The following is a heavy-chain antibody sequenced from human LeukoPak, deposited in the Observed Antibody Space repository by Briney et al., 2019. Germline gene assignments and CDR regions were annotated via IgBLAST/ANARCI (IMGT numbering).Heavy chain of an antibody. V-gene: IGHV1-2*02. D-gene: IGHD6-13*01. J-gene: IGHJ4*02. CDR2: ISPKSGDT. CDR1: GYTFTVYY. Sequence: ASVKVSCKASGYTFTVYYMHWVRQAPGQGLEWMGWISPKSGDTNYAQKFQGRVTMTRDTSVSTAYMELRRLTSDDTAVYYCARAHYSSSWYERGQGTLVTVSS. CDR3: ARAHYSSSWYE.